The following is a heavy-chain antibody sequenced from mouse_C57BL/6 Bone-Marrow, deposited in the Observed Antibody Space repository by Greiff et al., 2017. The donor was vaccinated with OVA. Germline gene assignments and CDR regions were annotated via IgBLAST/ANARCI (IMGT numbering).Heavy chain of an antibody. J-gene: IGHJ2*01. V-gene: IGHV1-84*01. CDR3: ARGDWDYFDY. D-gene: IGHD4-1*01. CDR1: GYTFTDYY. CDR2: MYPGRGNT. Sequence: QVQLQQSGPELVKPGASVKISCKASGYTFTDYYINWVKQGPGQGLEWIGWMYPGRGNTKYTEKFKGKATLTVDTSSSTAYMRLSSLTSEDSAVYFCARGDWDYFDYWGQGTTLTVSS.